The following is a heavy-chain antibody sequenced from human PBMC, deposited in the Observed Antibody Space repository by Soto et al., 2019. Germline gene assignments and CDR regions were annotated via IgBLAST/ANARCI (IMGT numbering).Heavy chain of an antibody. J-gene: IGHJ6*01. D-gene: IGHD4-17*01. Sequence: SETLSLTCTFSVVSISSYYWTCIRHPPGKGLEWIGYIYYSGSTYYNPSLKSRVTISVDTSKNQFSLRLNSVTAADTAVYYCARRTVTTIYYYGMEVLGQGTTVIVSS. CDR3: ARRTVTTIYYYGMEV. V-gene: IGHV4-59*01. CDR1: VVSISSYY. CDR2: IYYSGST.